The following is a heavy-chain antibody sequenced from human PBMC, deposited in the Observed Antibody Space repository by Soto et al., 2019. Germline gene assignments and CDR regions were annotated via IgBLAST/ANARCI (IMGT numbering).Heavy chain of an antibody. CDR1: GGTFSSYA. J-gene: IGHJ6*02. CDR2: IIPIFGTA. D-gene: IGHD6-6*01. Sequence: QVQLVQSGAEVKKPGTSVKVSCKASGGTFSSYAISWVRQAPGQGLEWMGGIIPIFGTANYAQKFQGRVTITADESTSTAYMELSSLRSEDTAVYYCARAHSSSEGFYYYYGMDVWGQGTTVTVSS. V-gene: IGHV1-69*01. CDR3: ARAHSSSEGFYYYYGMDV.